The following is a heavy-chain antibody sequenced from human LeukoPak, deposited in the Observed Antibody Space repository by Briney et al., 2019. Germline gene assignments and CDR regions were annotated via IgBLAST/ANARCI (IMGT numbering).Heavy chain of an antibody. CDR1: GGSISSGSYY. Sequence: PSQTLSLTCTVSGGSISSGSYYWSWIRQPAGKGLEWIRRIYTSGSTNYNPSLKSRVTISVDTSKNQFSLKLSSVTAADTAVYYCARDQYSLFDYWGQGTLVTVSS. CDR3: ARDQYSLFDY. V-gene: IGHV4-61*02. D-gene: IGHD5-18*01. CDR2: IYTSGST. J-gene: IGHJ4*02.